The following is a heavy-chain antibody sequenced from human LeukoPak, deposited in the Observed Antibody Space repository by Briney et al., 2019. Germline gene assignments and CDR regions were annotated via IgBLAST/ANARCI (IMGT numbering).Heavy chain of an antibody. J-gene: IGHJ5*02. CDR3: ATALGPDP. CDR1: GFTFSSYG. CDR2: ISGSGDST. V-gene: IGHV3-23*01. Sequence: GGSLRLSCAASGFTFSSYGMNWVRQAPGKGLEWVSGISGSGDSTYYADSVKGRFTISRDNSKNTLYLQMNSLRAGDTAVYYCATALGPDPWGQGTLVTVSS.